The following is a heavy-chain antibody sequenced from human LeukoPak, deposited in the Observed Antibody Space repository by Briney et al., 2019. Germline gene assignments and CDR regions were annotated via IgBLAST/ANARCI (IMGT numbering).Heavy chain of an antibody. CDR1: GGSISSYY. Sequence: SETLSLTCTVSGGSISSYYWSWIRQPPGKGLEWIGYIYYSGSTNYNPSLKSRVTISVDTSKNQFSLKLSSVTAADTAVYYCARDHRAYYDFRSGYSTNNWFDPWGQGTLVTVSS. V-gene: IGHV4-59*01. J-gene: IGHJ5*02. CDR2: IYYSGST. D-gene: IGHD3-3*01. CDR3: ARDHRAYYDFRSGYSTNNWFDP.